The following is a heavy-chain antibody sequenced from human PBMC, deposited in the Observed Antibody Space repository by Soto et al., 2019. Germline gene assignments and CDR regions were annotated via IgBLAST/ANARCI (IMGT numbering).Heavy chain of an antibody. J-gene: IGHJ1*01. V-gene: IGHV1-18*01. D-gene: IGHD3-22*01. Sequence: GASVKVSCKASGYTFTSYGISWVRQAPGQGLEWMGWISAYNGNTNYAQKLQGRVTMTTDTSTSTAYMELRSLRSDDTAVYYCARDLDRGPGYYYDSSGYYSSPEYFQHWGQGTLVTVSS. CDR2: ISAYNGNT. CDR3: ARDLDRGPGYYYDSSGYYSSPEYFQH. CDR1: GYTFTSYG.